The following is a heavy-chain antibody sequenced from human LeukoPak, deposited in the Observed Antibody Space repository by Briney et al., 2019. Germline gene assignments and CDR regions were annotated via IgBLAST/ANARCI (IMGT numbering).Heavy chain of an antibody. V-gene: IGHV4-4*07. CDR3: ARERDHGYSYGLVLDS. D-gene: IGHD5-18*01. Sequence: SSAPLSLPSPVSGGSINTYYWTWLRPPAGKRLEWLGRIYHSGTTNYNSPLYNPSLSSRVTMSVDGAKNQFSLRLKSVTTADTAIYFCARERDHGYSYGLVLDSWGQGSLVTVSS. J-gene: IGHJ4*02. CDR1: GGSINTYY. CDR2: IYHSGTT.